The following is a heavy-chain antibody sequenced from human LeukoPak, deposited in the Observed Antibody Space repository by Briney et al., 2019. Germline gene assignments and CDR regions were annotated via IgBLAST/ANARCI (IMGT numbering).Heavy chain of an antibody. CDR3: ARHIISWFGESQFDY. J-gene: IGHJ4*02. Sequence: GESLKIFREGSGYSLATYRISRVRQMPGKGLEWTGTIGPGDSYTTYSPSFQGQVTMSIDKSITAAYLQWSSLKDSDTATYYCARHIISWFGESQFDYWGQGTLITVSS. CDR1: GYSLATYR. D-gene: IGHD3-10*01. V-gene: IGHV5-10-1*01. CDR2: IGPGDSYT.